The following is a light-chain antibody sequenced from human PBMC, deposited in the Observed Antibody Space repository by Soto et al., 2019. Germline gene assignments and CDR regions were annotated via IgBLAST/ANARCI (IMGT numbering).Light chain of an antibody. V-gene: IGKV1-5*01. J-gene: IGKJ1*01. CDR2: DAS. CDR3: QHYNSYSWT. CDR1: QSIAIW. Sequence: DIQMTQSPSTLSASVGDRATITCRASQSIAIWLAWYQQKPGKAPKLLIFDASSLESGVPSWFSGSGSGTEFTLTISSLQPDDFATYYCQHYNSYSWTFGQGTKVEIK.